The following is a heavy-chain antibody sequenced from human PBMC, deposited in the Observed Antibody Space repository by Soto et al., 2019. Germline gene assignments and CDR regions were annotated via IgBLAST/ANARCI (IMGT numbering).Heavy chain of an antibody. D-gene: IGHD3-10*02. V-gene: IGHV5-51*01. Sequence: GESLKIPCQGYGYRFFDYLIGWVRQTPGKGLEWMGIIYPDDSQTIYSPSFQDHVTFSAGRSITAAYLQWSSLKASDTAMYYCARHRPPSVGAPYYFRGWGQGTQVTVSS. CDR2: IYPDDSQT. CDR3: ARHRPPSVGAPYYFRG. J-gene: IGHJ4*02. CDR1: GYRFFDYL.